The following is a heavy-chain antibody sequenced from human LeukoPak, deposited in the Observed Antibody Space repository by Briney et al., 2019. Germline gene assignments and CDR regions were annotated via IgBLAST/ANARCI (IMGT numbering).Heavy chain of an antibody. Sequence: SETLSLTCTVSGGSISSYYWSWIRQPAGKGLEGIGRIYTSGSTNYNPSLKSRVTMSVDTSKNQFSLKLSSVTAADTAVYYCAREMATTMYYYYYMDVWGKGTTVTVSS. CDR3: AREMATTMYYYYYMDV. CDR2: IYTSGST. J-gene: IGHJ6*03. D-gene: IGHD5-24*01. V-gene: IGHV4-4*07. CDR1: GGSISSYY.